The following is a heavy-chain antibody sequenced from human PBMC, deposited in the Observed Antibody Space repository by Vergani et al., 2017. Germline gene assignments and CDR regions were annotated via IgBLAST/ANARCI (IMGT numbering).Heavy chain of an antibody. CDR3: ARSFIAVADPTGWYFDL. CDR2: IRSKANSYAT. Sequence: EVKLVESGGGLVQPGGSLKLSCAASGFTFSGSAMHWVRQASGKGLEWGGRIRSKANSYATAYAASVKGRLTISRHDSKNTAYLKMNSLRAEVTAVYYCARSFIAVADPTGWYFDLWGRGTLVTVSS. CDR1: GFTFSGSA. D-gene: IGHD6-19*01. J-gene: IGHJ2*01. V-gene: IGHV3-73*02.